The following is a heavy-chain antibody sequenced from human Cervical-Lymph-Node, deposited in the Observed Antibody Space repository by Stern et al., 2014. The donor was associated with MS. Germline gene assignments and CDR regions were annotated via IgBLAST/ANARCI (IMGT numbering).Heavy chain of an antibody. CDR3: ARHIVVVTATLDAFDI. CDR1: GGSISSSSYY. CDR2: IYYSGST. D-gene: IGHD2-21*02. J-gene: IGHJ3*02. Sequence: QLQLQESGPGLVKPSATLSLTCTVSGGSISSSSYYWGWIRQPPGKGLEWIGSIYYSGSTYYKPSLKSRVTISVATSQNQLSLKLSSVTAADTAVYYCARHIVVVTATLDAFDIWGQGTMVTVSS. V-gene: IGHV4-39*01.